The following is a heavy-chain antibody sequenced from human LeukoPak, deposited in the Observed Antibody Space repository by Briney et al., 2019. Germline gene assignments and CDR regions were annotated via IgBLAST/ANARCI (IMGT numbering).Heavy chain of an antibody. Sequence: GRSLRLSCAASGFTFDDYAMHWVRQAPGKGLEWVSGISWNSGSIGYADSVKGRFTISRDNAKNSLCLQMSSLRAEDTALYYCAKSSYQLLSAFSWFDPWGQGTLVTVSS. CDR3: AKSSYQLLSAFSWFDP. V-gene: IGHV3-9*01. CDR2: ISWNSGSI. J-gene: IGHJ5*02. CDR1: GFTFDDYA. D-gene: IGHD2-2*01.